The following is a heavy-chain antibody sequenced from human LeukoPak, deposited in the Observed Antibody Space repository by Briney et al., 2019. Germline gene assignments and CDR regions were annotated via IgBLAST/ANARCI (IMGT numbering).Heavy chain of an antibody. CDR1: GGSISSGGYY. V-gene: IGHV4-31*03. Sequence: PSETLSLTCTVSGGSISSGGYYWSWIRQHPGKGLEWIGYIYYSGSTYYNPSLKSRVTISVDTSKNQFSLKLSSVTAADTAVYYCARALDAFYYDSSGLIDYWGQGTLVTVSS. D-gene: IGHD3-22*01. CDR3: ARALDAFYYDSSGLIDY. CDR2: IYYSGST. J-gene: IGHJ4*02.